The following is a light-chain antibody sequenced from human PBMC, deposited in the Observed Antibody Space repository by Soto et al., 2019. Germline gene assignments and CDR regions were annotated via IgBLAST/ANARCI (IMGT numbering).Light chain of an antibody. CDR3: QQVHGFPWT. CDR1: QKIGSR. CDR2: AAS. J-gene: IGKJ1*01. Sequence: DLQMTQSPSSLSAFVGDRVTITCRASQKIGSRLNWYQQRPGEGPRLLIYAASSLQNGVPPRFSGSESGTDFTLTIMSLQPEDFAIYFCQQVHGFPWTFGEGTRVEIK. V-gene: IGKV1-39*01.